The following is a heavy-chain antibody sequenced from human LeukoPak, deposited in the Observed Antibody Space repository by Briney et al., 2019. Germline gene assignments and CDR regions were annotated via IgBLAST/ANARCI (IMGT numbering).Heavy chain of an antibody. CDR1: GGSFSGYY. CDR3: ARGGGSGSYPFPNWAYCMDV. D-gene: IGHD1-26*01. Sequence: SETLSLTCAVYGGSFSGYYWSWIRQPPGKGLEWIGEINHSGSTNYNPSLKSRVTISVDTSKNQFSLKLSSVTAADTAVYYCARGGGSGSYPFPNWAYCMDVWGKGTTVTVSS. CDR2: INHSGST. J-gene: IGHJ6*03. V-gene: IGHV4-34*01.